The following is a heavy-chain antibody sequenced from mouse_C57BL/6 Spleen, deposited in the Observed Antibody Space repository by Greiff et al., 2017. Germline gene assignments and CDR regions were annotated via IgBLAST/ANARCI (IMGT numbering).Heavy chain of an antibody. J-gene: IGHJ4*01. V-gene: IGHV5-17*01. D-gene: IGHD2-2*01. Sequence: EVQRVVSGGGLVKPGGSLKLSCAASGFTFSDYGMHWVRQAPEKGLEWVAYISSGSSTIYYADTVKGRFTISRDNAKNNLFLQMTSLRSEDTAMYYCATMVTTGGDYYAMDYWGQGTSVTVSS. CDR3: ATMVTTGGDYYAMDY. CDR2: ISSGSSTI. CDR1: GFTFSDYG.